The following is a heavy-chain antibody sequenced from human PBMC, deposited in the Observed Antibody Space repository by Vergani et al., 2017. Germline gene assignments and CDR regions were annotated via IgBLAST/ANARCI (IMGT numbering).Heavy chain of an antibody. J-gene: IGHJ4*02. Sequence: EVQLVESGGGLVPPGRSLRLSCAASGFSFGDYAMTWVRRAPAKGLEWVAFIRNKAYGGTTEYAASVEGRFTISRDESKRLAYLQLSGLKTADTAVYFCSRGRGYSFGYSDYWGQGTLVTVSS. CDR2: IRNKAYGGTT. D-gene: IGHD5-18*01. CDR1: GFSFGDYA. V-gene: IGHV3-49*04. CDR3: SRGRGYSFGYSDY.